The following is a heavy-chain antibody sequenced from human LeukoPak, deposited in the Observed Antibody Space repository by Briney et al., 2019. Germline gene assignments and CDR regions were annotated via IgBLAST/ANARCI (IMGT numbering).Heavy chain of an antibody. Sequence: PGGSLRLSCAASGFTFSSYWMSWVRQAPGKGLEWVANIKQDGSEKYYVDSVKGRFTISRDNSKNTLYLQMNSLRAEDTAVYYCAKGDYYDSSGYYPFGYWGQGTLVTVSS. J-gene: IGHJ4*02. D-gene: IGHD3-22*01. CDR3: AKGDYYDSSGYYPFGY. CDR1: GFTFSSYW. CDR2: IKQDGSEK. V-gene: IGHV3-7*01.